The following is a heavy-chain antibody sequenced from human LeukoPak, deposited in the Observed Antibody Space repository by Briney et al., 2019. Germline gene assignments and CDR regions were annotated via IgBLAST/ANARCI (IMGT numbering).Heavy chain of an antibody. Sequence: GGSLRLSCAATGFTFGSYVMSWVRQAPGKGLEWVSAMTPSGRSTYYADSVKGRFTISRDNSKNTLYLQMSSLRVEDTAVYYCAKGSGEARPYYFDFWGQGTLVTVSS. CDR3: AKGSGEARPYYFDF. D-gene: IGHD6-6*01. J-gene: IGHJ4*02. CDR2: MTPSGRST. CDR1: GFTFGSYV. V-gene: IGHV3-23*01.